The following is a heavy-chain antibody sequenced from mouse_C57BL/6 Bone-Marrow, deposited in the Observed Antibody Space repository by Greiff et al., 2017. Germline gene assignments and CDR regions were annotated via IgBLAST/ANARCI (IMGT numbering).Heavy chain of an antibody. J-gene: IGHJ2*01. CDR1: GYTFTSYW. CDR3: AREGGWWYCFDY. V-gene: IGHV1-50*01. D-gene: IGHD1-1*02. CDR2: IDPSDSYT. Sequence: QVQLQQSGAELVQPGASLTLSCKASGYTFTSYWMQWVKQRPGQGLEWIGAIDPSDSYTNYNQKFKGKATVTVDTSSSTAYMQLSRLTSEDSAVLYCAREGGWWYCFDYWGQGTTLTVSA.